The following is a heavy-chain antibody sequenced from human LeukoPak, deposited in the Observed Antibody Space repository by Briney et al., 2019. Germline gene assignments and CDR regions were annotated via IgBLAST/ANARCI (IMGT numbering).Heavy chain of an antibody. V-gene: IGHV4-38-2*01. Sequence: SETLSLTCAVSGFSIGSGYYWGWIRQPPGKGLEWIGSFYHSGNTYYNPSLKSRVTISVDTSKNQFSLKLSSVTAADTAVYYCARVLKWFGVNAFDIWGQGTMVTVSS. D-gene: IGHD3-10*01. CDR2: FYHSGNT. J-gene: IGHJ3*02. CDR3: ARVLKWFGVNAFDI. CDR1: GFSIGSGYY.